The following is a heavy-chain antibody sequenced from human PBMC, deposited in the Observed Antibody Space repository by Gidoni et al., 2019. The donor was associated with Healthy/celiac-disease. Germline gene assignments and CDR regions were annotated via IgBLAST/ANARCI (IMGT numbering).Heavy chain of an antibody. D-gene: IGHD3-3*01. CDR3: ARERYYDFWSAYYYGMDV. V-gene: IGHV4-61*02. CDR2: IYTRGST. Sequence: QVQLQESGPGLVKPSQTLSLTCTVSGGSISSGSYYWSWIRQPAGKGLEWIGRIYTRGSTNYHPSLKSRVTISVDTSKNQFSLKLSSVTAADTAVYYCARERYYDFWSAYYYGMDVWGQGTTVTVSS. CDR1: GGSISSGSYY. J-gene: IGHJ6*02.